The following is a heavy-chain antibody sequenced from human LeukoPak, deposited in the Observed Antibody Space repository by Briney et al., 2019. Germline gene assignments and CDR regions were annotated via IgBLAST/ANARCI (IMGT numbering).Heavy chain of an antibody. D-gene: IGHD3-3*01. CDR2: IYYSGST. Sequence: PSETLSLTCTVSGGSISSYYWSWIRQPPGKGLEWIGYIYYSGSTTYNPALKSRVTISVDASKNQFALRLSSVTAADTAVYYCARRITIFGVAPPGSWFDPWGQGTLVTVSS. CDR3: ARRITIFGVAPPGSWFDP. CDR1: GGSISSYY. J-gene: IGHJ5*02. V-gene: IGHV4-59*08.